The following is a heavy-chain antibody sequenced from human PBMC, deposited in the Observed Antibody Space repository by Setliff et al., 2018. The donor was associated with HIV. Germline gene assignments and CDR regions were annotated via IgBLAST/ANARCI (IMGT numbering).Heavy chain of an antibody. CDR1: GFTFSNAW. CDR2: HGGTT. J-gene: IGHJ2*01. D-gene: IGHD1-26*01. Sequence: QPGGSLRLSCAAAGFTFSNAWMTWVRQAPGKGLEWVAHGGTTEYAASVRGRFTISRDDSESIAYLQMNSLNTEDTDMYYCTRASGTESGSPWWYFALWGRGTLVTVSS. CDR3: TRASGTESGSPWWYFAL. V-gene: IGHV3-66*01.